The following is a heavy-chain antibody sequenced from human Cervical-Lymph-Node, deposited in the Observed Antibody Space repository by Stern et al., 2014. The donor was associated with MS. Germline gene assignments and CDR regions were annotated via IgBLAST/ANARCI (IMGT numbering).Heavy chain of an antibody. CDR3: ARVPDYGDAFFDY. V-gene: IGHV4-30-4*01. CDR1: GGSISSGDNY. J-gene: IGHJ4*02. Sequence: QVQLQESGPGLVKPSQTLYLTCTVSGGSISSGDNYWSWIRQPPGKGPEWIGYIHYSGGTYFNPSLKSRATISADTSKNQFSLKLNSMTAADTAVYYCARVPDYGDAFFDYWGQGILVTVSS. D-gene: IGHD4-17*01. CDR2: IHYSGGT.